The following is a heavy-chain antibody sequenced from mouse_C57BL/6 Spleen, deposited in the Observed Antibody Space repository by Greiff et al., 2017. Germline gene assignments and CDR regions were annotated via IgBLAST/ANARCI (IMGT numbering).Heavy chain of an antibody. J-gene: IGHJ2*01. CDR2: IDPSDSYT. Sequence: VQLQQPGAELVMPGASVKLSCKASGYTFTSYWMHWVKQRPGQGLEWIGEIDPSDSYTNYNQKFKGKSTLTVDKSSSTAYMQLSSLTSEDSAVYYCARRGNFITTVVATDYWGQGTTLTVSS. CDR3: ARRGNFITTVVATDY. V-gene: IGHV1-69*01. D-gene: IGHD1-1*01. CDR1: GYTFTSYW.